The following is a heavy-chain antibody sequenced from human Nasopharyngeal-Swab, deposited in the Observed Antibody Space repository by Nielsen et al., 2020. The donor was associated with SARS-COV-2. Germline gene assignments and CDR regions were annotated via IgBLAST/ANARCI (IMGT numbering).Heavy chain of an antibody. CDR2: INHSGST. CDR1: GGSFSANY. V-gene: IGHV4-34*01. J-gene: IGHJ6*03. D-gene: IGHD2-2*01. Sequence: SQNLSLTCAVSGGSFSANYWGWIRQPPGKGLEWIGEINHSGSTNYNPSLKSRVTISVDTSKSQFSLKLTSVTAADTSVYYCARGLSGVVPAPILGLGPYYYFYYMDVWGKGTTVTVSS. CDR3: ARGLSGVVPAPILGLGPYYYFYYMDV.